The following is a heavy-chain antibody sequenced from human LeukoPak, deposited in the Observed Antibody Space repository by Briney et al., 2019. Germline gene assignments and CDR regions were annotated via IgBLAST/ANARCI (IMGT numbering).Heavy chain of an antibody. Sequence: SETLSLTCTVSGGLITSNYWSWIRQPPGKGLELIGFFYYSGCTNYNPSLKSRVTISLDTSKNQFSLKLTSVTAADTAVYYCARARYGSTGCPYYFDYWGQGTLVTVSS. CDR1: GGLITSNY. J-gene: IGHJ4*02. V-gene: IGHV4-59*01. CDR3: ARARYGSTGCPYYFDY. D-gene: IGHD2-2*01. CDR2: FYYSGCT.